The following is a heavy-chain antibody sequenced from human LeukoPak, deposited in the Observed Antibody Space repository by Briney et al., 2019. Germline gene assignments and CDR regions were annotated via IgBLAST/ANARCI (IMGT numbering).Heavy chain of an antibody. CDR3: ARGSRVNYYYMDV. Sequence: ASVKVSCKASGYTFTSYARNGVRQAPGQGLEWMGWINTNTGNPTYAQGFTGRFVFSLDTSVSTAYLQISSLKAEDTAVYYCARGSRVNYYYMDVWGKGTTVTVSS. D-gene: IGHD4-23*01. CDR1: GYTFTSYA. J-gene: IGHJ6*03. CDR2: INTNTGNP. V-gene: IGHV7-4-1*02.